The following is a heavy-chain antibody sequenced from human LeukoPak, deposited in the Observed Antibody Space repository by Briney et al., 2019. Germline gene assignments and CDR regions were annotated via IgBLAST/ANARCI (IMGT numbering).Heavy chain of an antibody. D-gene: IGHD3-3*01. Sequence: SETLSLTCAVSGYYIRSGYLWGWTRQPPRKGLEWLGRIYYSGTTYYNPSLKSRVTLSVDTSKNHFSLKLSSVTAADTAVYYCASANFSPLCDFWSGYNGFSKWFDPWGQGTLVTVSS. CDR1: GYYIRSGYL. J-gene: IGHJ5*02. CDR2: IYYSGTT. CDR3: ASANFSPLCDFWSGYNGFSKWFDP. V-gene: IGHV4-38-2*01.